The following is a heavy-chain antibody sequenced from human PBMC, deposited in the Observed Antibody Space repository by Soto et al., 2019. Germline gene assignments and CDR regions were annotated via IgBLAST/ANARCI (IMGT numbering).Heavy chain of an antibody. CDR2: INAGNGNT. Sequence: QVQLVQSGAEVKKPGASVKVSCKASGYTFTSYAMHWVRQAPGQRLEWMGWINAGNGNTKYSQKFQGRVTITRDTSESTAYMELSSLRSEDTAVYYCAREEDIVVVPAAMGYWGQGTLVTVSS. D-gene: IGHD2-2*01. J-gene: IGHJ4*02. CDR3: AREEDIVVVPAAMGY. CDR1: GYTFTSYA. V-gene: IGHV1-3*01.